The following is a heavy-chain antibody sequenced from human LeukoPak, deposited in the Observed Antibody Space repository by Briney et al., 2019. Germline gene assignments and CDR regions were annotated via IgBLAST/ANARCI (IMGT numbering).Heavy chain of an antibody. J-gene: IGHJ4*02. CDR1: GGSFSSFA. D-gene: IGHD2/OR15-2a*01. CDR2: ITPSLGTT. V-gene: IGHV1-69*04. Sequence: SVKVSCKASGGSFSSFAISWVRQAPGQGLEWMGRITPSLGTTNYAQNFQGRVSITADKSTSTAYMELTSLRSDDTALYYCATFSAQDYWGQGTLVTVSS. CDR3: ATFSAQDY.